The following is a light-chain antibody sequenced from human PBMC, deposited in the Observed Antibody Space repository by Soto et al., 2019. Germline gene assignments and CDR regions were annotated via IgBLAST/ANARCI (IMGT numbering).Light chain of an antibody. Sequence: DIQLTQSPSFLSSSVGDRVTITCRASQGISSYLAWCQQKPGKAPKLLIYAASTLQSGVPSRFSGSGSGTEFTITISSLQPEDFATYYCQQLNSYPLTFGGGTKVEIK. J-gene: IGKJ4*01. CDR2: AAS. CDR3: QQLNSYPLT. CDR1: QGISSY. V-gene: IGKV1-9*01.